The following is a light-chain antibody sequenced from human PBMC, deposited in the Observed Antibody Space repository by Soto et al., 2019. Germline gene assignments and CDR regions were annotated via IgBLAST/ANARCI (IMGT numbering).Light chain of an antibody. V-gene: IGKV3-11*01. J-gene: IGKJ5*01. Sequence: EIVLTQSPATLSLSPGGRAPLSCRASQSVSSYLAWYQQNPGQAPRLLIYDASNRATGIPARFSGSGSGTDFTLTISSLEPEDFAVYYCQQRSNWPLITFGQGTRLEIK. CDR2: DAS. CDR1: QSVSSY. CDR3: QQRSNWPLIT.